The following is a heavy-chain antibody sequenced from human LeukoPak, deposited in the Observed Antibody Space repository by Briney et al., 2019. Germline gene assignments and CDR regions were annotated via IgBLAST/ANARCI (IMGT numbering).Heavy chain of an antibody. CDR2: IYSSGNT. CDR3: ARDLGYSGFDWAP. CDR1: GYSISSGYY. J-gene: IGHJ5*02. D-gene: IGHD5-12*01. V-gene: IGHV4-38-2*02. Sequence: PSETLSLTCTVSGYSISSGYYWGWIRHPPGKRLEWVGSIYSSGNTYYNPTLKSRVTISVDTSKNQFSLNLTSVTAADAAVYYCARDLGYSGFDWAPWGQGTLVTVSS.